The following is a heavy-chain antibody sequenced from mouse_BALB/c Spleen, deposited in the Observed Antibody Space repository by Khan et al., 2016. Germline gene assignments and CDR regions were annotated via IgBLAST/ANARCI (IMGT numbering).Heavy chain of an antibody. J-gene: IGHJ4*01. CDR2: INYSGST. V-gene: IGHV3-2*02. Sequence: VQLQESGPGLVNPSQSLSLTCTVTGYSITSDYAWNWIRQFPGNKLEWMGYINYSGSTNYNPALKSRISITRDTSKHQFFLQLNSVTTEDTATYYCARDGSRYNYAMDYWGQGTSVTVSS. CDR3: ARDGSRYNYAMDY. CDR1: GYSITSDYA. D-gene: IGHD2-3*01.